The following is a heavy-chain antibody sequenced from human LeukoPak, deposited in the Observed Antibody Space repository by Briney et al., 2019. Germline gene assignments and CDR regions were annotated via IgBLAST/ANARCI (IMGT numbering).Heavy chain of an antibody. CDR3: ARDATFITGTTNYYYGMDV. V-gene: IGHV1-46*01. J-gene: IGHJ6*02. CDR2: INPSGGST. CDR1: GYTFTSYY. D-gene: IGHD1-7*01. Sequence: GASVKVSCKASGYTFTSYYMHWVRQAPGRGLEWMGIINPSGGSTSYAQKFQGRVTMTRDTSTSTVYMELSSLRSEDTAVYYCARDATFITGTTNYYYGMDVWGQGTTVTVSS.